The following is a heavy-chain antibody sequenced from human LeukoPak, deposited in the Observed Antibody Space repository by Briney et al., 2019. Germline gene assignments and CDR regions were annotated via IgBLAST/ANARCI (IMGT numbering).Heavy chain of an antibody. Sequence: GGSLRLSCAASGFTFSSYSMTWVRQAPGKGLEWVSSISVTSSYIYYVDSLKGRFTISRDNAKNSLYLQMNSLRAEDTAVYYCARDDSNGSWYFDLWGRGTLVTVSS. D-gene: IGHD3-22*01. CDR1: GFTFSSYS. V-gene: IGHV3-21*01. CDR3: ARDDSNGSWYFDL. CDR2: ISVTSSYI. J-gene: IGHJ2*01.